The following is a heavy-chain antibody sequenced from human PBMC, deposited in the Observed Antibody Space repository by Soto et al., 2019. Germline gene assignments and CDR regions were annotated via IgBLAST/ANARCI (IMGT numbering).Heavy chain of an antibody. V-gene: IGHV4-59*01. CDR3: ARSSYYDSSGYYDY. J-gene: IGHJ4*02. CDR1: GGSISFYY. CDR2: IYYTGST. D-gene: IGHD3-22*01. Sequence: SETLSLTCTVSGGSISFYYWSWIRQSPGKGLEWIGYIYYTGSTNYNPSLQSRVTISVDTSKNQFSLKLSSVTAADTAVYYCARSSYYDSSGYYDYWGQGTLVTVSS.